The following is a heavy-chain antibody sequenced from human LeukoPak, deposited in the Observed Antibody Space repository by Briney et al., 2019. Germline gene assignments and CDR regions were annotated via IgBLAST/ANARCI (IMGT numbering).Heavy chain of an antibody. CDR1: GGSISSGDYY. V-gene: IGHV4-30-4*01. Sequence: SQTLSLTCTVSGGSISSGDYYWSWIRQPPGEGLEWIGYIYYSGSTYYNPSLKSRVTISVDTSKNQFSLKLSSVTAADTAVYYCARLGIQLWFTADYWGQGTLVTVSS. CDR2: IYYSGST. D-gene: IGHD5-18*01. CDR3: ARLGIQLWFTADY. J-gene: IGHJ4*02.